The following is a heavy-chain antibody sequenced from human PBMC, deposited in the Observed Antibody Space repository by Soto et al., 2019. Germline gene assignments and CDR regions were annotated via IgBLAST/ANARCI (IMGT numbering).Heavy chain of an antibody. Sequence: SETLSLTCAVYGGSFSGYYWSWIRQPPGKGLEWIGEINHSGSTNYNPSLKSRVTISVDTSKNQFSLKLSSVTAADTAVYYCGRGRMVRGVILKEYNWFDPWGQRTLVTVSS. J-gene: IGHJ5*02. V-gene: IGHV4-34*01. D-gene: IGHD3-10*01. CDR2: INHSGST. CDR1: GGSFSGYY. CDR3: GRGRMVRGVILKEYNWFDP.